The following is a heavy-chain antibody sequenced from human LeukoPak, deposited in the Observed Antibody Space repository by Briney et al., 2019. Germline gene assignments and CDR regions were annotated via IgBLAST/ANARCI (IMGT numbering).Heavy chain of an antibody. Sequence: GGSLRLSCAASGFTVGGNYMTWVRQAPGKGLEWVSIIYNSGSTYYADSVKGRFTISRDNAKSSLYLQMNSLRAEDTAVYYCANHLACRSHNCPSFDEWGQGTLVTVSS. CDR3: ANHLACRSHNCPSFDE. CDR1: GFTVGGNY. J-gene: IGHJ4*02. V-gene: IGHV3-66*01. D-gene: IGHD2-2*01. CDR2: IYNSGST.